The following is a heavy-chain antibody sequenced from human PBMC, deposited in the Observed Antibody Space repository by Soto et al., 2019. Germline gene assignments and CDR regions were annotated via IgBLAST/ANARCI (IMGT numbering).Heavy chain of an antibody. CDR1: GGTFSSYA. Sequence: QVQLVQSGAEVKKPGSSVKVSCKTSGGTFSSYAISWVRQAPGQGLEWMGGIIPIFGTANYAQKFQGRVTITADESTSTAYMELSSMRSEDTAVYYCARDSNHGCAKDYYGIDVWRQGTTVTVSS. V-gene: IGHV1-69*01. CDR3: ARDSNHGCAKDYYGIDV. J-gene: IGHJ6*02. D-gene: IGHD4-17*01. CDR2: IIPIFGTA.